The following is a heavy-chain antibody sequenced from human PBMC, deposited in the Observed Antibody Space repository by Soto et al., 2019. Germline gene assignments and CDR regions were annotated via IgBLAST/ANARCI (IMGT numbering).Heavy chain of an antibody. CDR3: ARDTSHYFDH. CDR1: GYTFTSYG. Sequence: ASVKVSCKASGYTFTSYGVTWVRQAPGHGLEWMGWITPYNGKTHYAQKFQDRVTMTTDTAATTAYMELRSLTSDDSAMYFCARDTSHYFDHWGQGILVTVSS. V-gene: IGHV1-18*01. CDR2: ITPYNGKT. D-gene: IGHD2-2*01. J-gene: IGHJ4*02.